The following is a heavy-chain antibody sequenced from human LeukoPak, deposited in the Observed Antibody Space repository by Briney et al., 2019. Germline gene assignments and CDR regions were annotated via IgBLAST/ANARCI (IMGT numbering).Heavy chain of an antibody. CDR1: GFTFGDYA. CDR2: IRSKAYGGTT. V-gene: IGHV3-49*04. CDR3: TRELLHYCSGGSCYFYGMDV. D-gene: IGHD2-15*01. Sequence: GGSLRLSCTASGFTFGDYAMSWVCQAPGKGLEWVGFIRSKAYGGTTEYAASVKGRFTISRDDSKSIAYLQMNSLKTEDTAVYYCTRELLHYCSGGSCYFYGMDVWGQGTTVTVSS. J-gene: IGHJ6*02.